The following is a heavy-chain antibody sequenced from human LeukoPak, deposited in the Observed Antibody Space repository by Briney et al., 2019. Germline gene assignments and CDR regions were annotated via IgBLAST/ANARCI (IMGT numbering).Heavy chain of an antibody. CDR2: IYYSGST. CDR3: ARDNDYGDYFGGLDY. V-gene: IGHV4-31*03. D-gene: IGHD4-17*01. Sequence: SETLSLTCTVSGGSISSGGYYWSWVRQLPGKGLEWIGYIYYSGSTYYNPSLKSRVTISVDTSKNQLSLKLSSVTAADTAVYYCARDNDYGDYFGGLDYWGQGTLVTVSS. CDR1: GGSISSGGYY. J-gene: IGHJ4*02.